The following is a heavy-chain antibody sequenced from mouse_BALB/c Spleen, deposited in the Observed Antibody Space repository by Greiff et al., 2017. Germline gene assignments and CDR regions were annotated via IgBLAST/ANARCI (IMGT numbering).Heavy chain of an antibody. J-gene: IGHJ3*01. D-gene: IGHD1-1*01. V-gene: IGHV1-9*01. CDR2: ILPGSGST. CDR3: ARREDYYGSNGFAY. CDR1: GYTFSSYW. Sequence: QVQLQQSGAELMKPGASVKISCKATGYTFSSYWIEWVKQRPGHGLESIGEILPGSGSTNYNEKFKGKATFTADTSSNTAYMQLSSLTSEDSAVYYCARREDYYGSNGFAYWGQGTLVTVSA.